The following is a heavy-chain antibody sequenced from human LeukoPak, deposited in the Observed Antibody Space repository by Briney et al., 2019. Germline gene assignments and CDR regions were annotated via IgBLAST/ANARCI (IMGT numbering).Heavy chain of an antibody. J-gene: IGHJ4*02. CDR2: IIPIFGTA. CDR1: GGTFSSYA. CDR3: ARVPGYSGYDYWYYFDY. D-gene: IGHD5-12*01. V-gene: IGHV1-69*01. Sequence: SVKVSCKASGGTFSSYAISWVRQAPGQGLEWMGGIIPIFGTANYAQKLQGRVTITADESTSTDYMELSSLRSEDTAVYYCARVPGYSGYDYWYYFDYWGQGNLVTVSS.